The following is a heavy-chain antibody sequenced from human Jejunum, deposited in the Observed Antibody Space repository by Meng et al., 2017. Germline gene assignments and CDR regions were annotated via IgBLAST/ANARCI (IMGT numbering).Heavy chain of an antibody. CDR3: ARVREVPLGTGDWFDP. Sequence: QVHVTDAGSGLAKPPGTLSLTWDVSGVRVNTPNWWSWVRHSPGKGLEWIGEIYHTGSTNYNPSLTSRVSVSMDGSKNQFSLKLTSVTAADTAVYFCARVREVPLGTGDWFDPWGQGTLVTVSS. CDR2: IYHTGST. J-gene: IGHJ5*02. D-gene: IGHD1/OR15-1a*01. CDR1: GVRVNTPNW. V-gene: IGHV4-4*01.